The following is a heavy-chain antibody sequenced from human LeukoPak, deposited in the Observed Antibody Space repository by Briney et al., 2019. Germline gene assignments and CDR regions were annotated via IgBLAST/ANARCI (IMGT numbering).Heavy chain of an antibody. D-gene: IGHD2-15*01. CDR3: ARTDPGNGGYFDY. J-gene: IGHJ4*02. V-gene: IGHV3-7*01. CDR1: GFTFSSHW. Sequence: GGSLRLSCAASGFTFSSHWVSWVRQAPGKGLEWVANIKQDGGERPYVDSVKGRFTISRDNAKNSLYLQMNSLRAEDTAVYFCARTDPGNGGYFDYWGQGALVTVSS. CDR2: IKQDGGER.